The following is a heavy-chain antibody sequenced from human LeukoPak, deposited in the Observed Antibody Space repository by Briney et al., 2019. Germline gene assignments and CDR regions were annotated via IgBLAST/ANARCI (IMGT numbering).Heavy chain of an antibody. CDR2: INHSGST. V-gene: IGHV4-34*01. D-gene: IGHD7-27*01. CDR3: ARGSNWAVDY. CDR1: GGSFSGYY. Sequence: SETLSLTCAVYGGSFSGYYWSWIRQPPGKGLEWIGEINHSGSTNYNPSLKSRVTISVDTSKNQFSLKLSSLTAADTAVYYCARGSNWAVDYWGQGTLVTVSS. J-gene: IGHJ4*02.